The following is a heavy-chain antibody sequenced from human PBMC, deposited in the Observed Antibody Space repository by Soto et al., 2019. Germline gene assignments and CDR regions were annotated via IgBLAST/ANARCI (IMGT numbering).Heavy chain of an antibody. CDR3: ARHAYNFLTFDS. CDR2: IKHLESEK. D-gene: IGHD1-1*01. Sequence: EVQLVESGGGLVQPGGSLRLSCAASGFTFTNYCMNWVRQPPGKGLEWVANIKHLESEKFYVGSVRGRFTISRDNAKNSVYLQMDSLRAEDTAVYYCARHAYNFLTFDSWGQGTLVTVSS. J-gene: IGHJ4*02. V-gene: IGHV3-7*01. CDR1: GFTFTNYC.